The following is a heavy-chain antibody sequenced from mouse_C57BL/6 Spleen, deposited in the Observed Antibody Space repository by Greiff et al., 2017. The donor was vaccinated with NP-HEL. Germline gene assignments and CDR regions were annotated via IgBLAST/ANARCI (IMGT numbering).Heavy chain of an antibody. CDR3: AVWDEDFDY. J-gene: IGHJ2*01. CDR2: IYPGDGDT. CDR1: GYAFSSSW. Sequence: QVQLKESGPELVKPGASVKISCKASGYAFSSSWMNWVKQRPGKGLEWIGRIYPGDGDTNYNGKFKGKATLTADKSSSTAYMQLSSLTSEDSAVYFCAVWDEDFDYWGQGTTLTVSS. D-gene: IGHD4-1*01. V-gene: IGHV1-82*01.